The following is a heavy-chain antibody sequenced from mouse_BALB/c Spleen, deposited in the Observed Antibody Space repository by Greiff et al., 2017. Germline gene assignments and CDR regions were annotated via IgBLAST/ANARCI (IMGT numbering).Heavy chain of an antibody. Sequence: VQLQQPGAELVKPGASVKLSCKASGYTFTSYWMHWVKQRPGQGLEWIGEINPSNGRTNYNEKFKSKATLTVDKSSSTAYMQLSSLTSEDSAVYYYARSDDYPVAYWGQGTLVTVSA. CDR3: ARSDDYPVAY. D-gene: IGHD2-4*01. CDR2: INPSNGRT. CDR1: GYTFTSYW. V-gene: IGHV1S81*02. J-gene: IGHJ3*01.